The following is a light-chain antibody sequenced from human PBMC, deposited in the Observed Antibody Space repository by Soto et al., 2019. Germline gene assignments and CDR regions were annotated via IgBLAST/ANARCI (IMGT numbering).Light chain of an antibody. CDR1: QSLAHSDGNTY. CDR3: IQATQLPWT. CDR2: RIS. V-gene: IGKV2-24*01. Sequence: DIVMTQTPLSSPVTLGQPASISCKSSQSLAHSDGNTYLSWLHQRPGQPPRLLIYRISDRFPGVPDRFSGSGAGTDFTLTIDRVEAEDVGVYYRIQATQLPWTFGQGTKVEIK. J-gene: IGKJ1*01.